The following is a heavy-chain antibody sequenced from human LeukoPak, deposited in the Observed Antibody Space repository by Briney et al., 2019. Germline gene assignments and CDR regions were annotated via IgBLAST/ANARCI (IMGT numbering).Heavy chain of an antibody. J-gene: IGHJ4*02. Sequence: SETLSLTCAVSGYSISSGYYWGWIRQPPGKGLEWIGSIYHSGSTYYNPSLKSRVTISVDTSKNQFSLKLSSVTAADTAVYYCARELGWQTIDYWGQGTLVTVSS. CDR2: IYHSGST. CDR1: GYSISSGYY. D-gene: IGHD2-15*01. V-gene: IGHV4-38-2*02. CDR3: ARELGWQTIDY.